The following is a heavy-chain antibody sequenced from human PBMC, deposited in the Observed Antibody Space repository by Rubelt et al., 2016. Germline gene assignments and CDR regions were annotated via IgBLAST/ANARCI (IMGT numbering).Heavy chain of an antibody. CDR2: ISSSSSTI. D-gene: IGHD3-10*01. CDR3: AKDMWFGELFPDAFDI. J-gene: IGHJ3*02. Sequence: PGKGLEWVSYISSSSSTIYYADSVKGRFTISRDNAKNTLYLQMNSLRAEVAAVYYCAKDMWFGELFPDAFDIWGQGTMVTVSS. V-gene: IGHV3-48*04.